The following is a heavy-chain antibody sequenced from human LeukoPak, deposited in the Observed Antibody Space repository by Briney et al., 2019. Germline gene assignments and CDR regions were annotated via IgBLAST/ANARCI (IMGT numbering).Heavy chain of an antibody. CDR1: GYTFTSYD. V-gene: IGHV1-8*01. D-gene: IGHD4-17*01. Sequence: ASVKVSCKASGYTFTSYDINWVRQATGQGLEWMGWMNPNSGYTGYAQKFQGRVTMTRNTSISTAYMELSSLRSEDTAVYYCARGSSNDYGDSPVDYWGQGTLVTVSS. CDR2: MNPNSGYT. CDR3: ARGSSNDYGDSPVDY. J-gene: IGHJ4*02.